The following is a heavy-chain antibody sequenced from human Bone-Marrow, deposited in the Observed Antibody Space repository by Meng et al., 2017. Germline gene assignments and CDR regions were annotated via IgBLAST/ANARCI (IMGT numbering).Heavy chain of an antibody. D-gene: IGHD2-2*01. V-gene: IGHV4-39*07. CDR1: GGSISSSSYY. CDR3: VRAGSGIVVVLDP. Sequence: QLQLQESGPGLVKPSETLSLTCTVSGGSISSSSYYWGWIRQPPGKGLEWIGSIYYSGSTYYNPSLKSRVTISVDTSKNQFSLKLSSVTAADTAVYYCVRAGSGIVVVLDPWGQGTLVTVSS. CDR2: IYYSGST. J-gene: IGHJ5*02.